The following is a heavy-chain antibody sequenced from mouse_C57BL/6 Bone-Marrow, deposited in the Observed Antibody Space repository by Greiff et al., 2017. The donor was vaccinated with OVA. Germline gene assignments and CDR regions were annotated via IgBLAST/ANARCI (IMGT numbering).Heavy chain of an antibody. CDR2: IYTGNSDT. CDR1: GYTFTSYW. J-gene: IGHJ2*01. D-gene: IGHD2-4*01. V-gene: IGHV1-5*01. Sequence: EVQLQQSGPVLVRPGASVKMSCTTSGYTFTSYWMHWVKQRPGTGLEWIGAIYTGNSDTNYNEKFKGKAKLTAVTSDSTAYMDLSSLTIEYSAVEYCTRLAIDSEYDGGFFDYWGQGTTLTVSS. CDR3: TRLAIDSEYDGGFFDY.